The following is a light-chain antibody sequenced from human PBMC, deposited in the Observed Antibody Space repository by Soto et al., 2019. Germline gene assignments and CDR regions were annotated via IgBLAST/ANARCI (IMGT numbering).Light chain of an antibody. Sequence: QLVLTQAPSASASLGASVKLTCTLSSGHSTYAIAWHQQQPEKGPRYLMKLNSDGSHSKGDGIPDRFSGSSSGAERYLTISSLQSEDEAGYYCQTGGTGLAVCGGGTQLTVL. CDR1: SGHSTYA. CDR3: QTGGTGLAV. CDR2: LNSDGSH. V-gene: IGLV4-69*01. J-gene: IGLJ7*01.